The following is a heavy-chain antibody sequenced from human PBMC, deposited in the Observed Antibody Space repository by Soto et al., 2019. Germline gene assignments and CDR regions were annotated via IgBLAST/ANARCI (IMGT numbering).Heavy chain of an antibody. CDR3: TTQGGGDDIYFDY. J-gene: IGHJ4*02. CDR1: GFSFSDAW. Sequence: EVQLVESGGGLVQPGGSLRLSCAASGFSFSDAWMIWVRQAPGKGLQWVGRIKSKSDGETTDYAAPVKGRFAISRDNSKKKVYLRMNSLKTEDTATYFCTTQGGGDDIYFDYWGQGTLVAVSS. D-gene: IGHD3-16*01. CDR2: IKSKSDGETT. V-gene: IGHV3-15*01.